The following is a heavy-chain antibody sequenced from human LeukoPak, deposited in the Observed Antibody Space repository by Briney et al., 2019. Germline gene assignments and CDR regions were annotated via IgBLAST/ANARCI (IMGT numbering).Heavy chain of an antibody. D-gene: IGHD3-22*01. CDR3: ARGSGDSSGYFGLGAFDI. CDR1: GGSISSSSYY. J-gene: IGHJ3*02. V-gene: IGHV4-39*02. Sequence: PSETLSLTCTVSGGSISSSSYYWGWIRQPPGKGLEWIGSIYYSGSTYYNPSLKSRVTISVDTSKNHFSLKLSSVTAADTAVYYCARGSGDSSGYFGLGAFDIWGRGTMVTVSS. CDR2: IYYSGST.